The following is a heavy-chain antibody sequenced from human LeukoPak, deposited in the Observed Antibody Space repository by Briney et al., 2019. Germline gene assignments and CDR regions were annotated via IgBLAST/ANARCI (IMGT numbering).Heavy chain of an antibody. V-gene: IGHV4-34*01. D-gene: IGHD5-18*01. CDR2: INHSGST. Sequence: SETLSLTCAVYGGSFSGYYWSWIRQPPGKGLEWIGEINHSGSTNYNPSLKSRVTISVDTSKTQFSLKLSPVTAADTPVYYCATYSYGQPFDYWGQGTLVTVSS. CDR3: ATYSYGQPFDY. J-gene: IGHJ4*02. CDR1: GGSFSGYY.